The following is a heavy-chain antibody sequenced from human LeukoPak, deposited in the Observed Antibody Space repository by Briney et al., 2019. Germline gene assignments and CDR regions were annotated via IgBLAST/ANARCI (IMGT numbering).Heavy chain of an antibody. J-gene: IGHJ4*02. V-gene: IGHV3-23*01. D-gene: IGHD7-27*01. Sequence: RPGRSLRLSCAASGFTFSSYGMHWVRQAPGKGLEWVSGISDGGSRTYYADSVKGRFTISRDDSKNTLYLQMNSLRAEDTAVYYCAKVQLGIGVDYWGQGTLVTVSS. CDR2: ISDGGSRT. CDR3: AKVQLGIGVDY. CDR1: GFTFSSYG.